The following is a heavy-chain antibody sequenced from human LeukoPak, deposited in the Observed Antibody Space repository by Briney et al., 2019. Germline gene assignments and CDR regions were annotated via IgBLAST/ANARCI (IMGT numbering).Heavy chain of an antibody. V-gene: IGHV4-59*12. J-gene: IGHJ5*02. CDR3: AKDWSIFGARDWFDP. CDR2: IYYSGST. D-gene: IGHD3-3*01. Sequence: SETLSLTCTVSGGSTSSYYWSWIRQPPGKGLEWIGYIYYSGSTNYNPSLKSRVTISVDTSKNQFSLNLSSVTAADTAVYYCAKDWSIFGARDWFDPWGQGTLVTVSS. CDR1: GGSTSSYY.